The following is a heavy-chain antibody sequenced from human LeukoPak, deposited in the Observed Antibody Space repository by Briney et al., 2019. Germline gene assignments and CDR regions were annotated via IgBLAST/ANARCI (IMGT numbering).Heavy chain of an antibody. CDR1: GDSISSADYY. Sequence: PSETLSLTCTVSGDSISSADYYWTWIRQPPGKGLELVGFIYSSGSTKYNPSLKSRVTISVDTSKNQFSLKLSSVTAADTAVYYCARPRPHFWSGRSRPNWYFDLWGRGTLVTVSS. CDR2: IYSSGST. J-gene: IGHJ2*01. CDR3: ARPRPHFWSGRSRPNWYFDL. V-gene: IGHV4-30-4*08. D-gene: IGHD3-3*02.